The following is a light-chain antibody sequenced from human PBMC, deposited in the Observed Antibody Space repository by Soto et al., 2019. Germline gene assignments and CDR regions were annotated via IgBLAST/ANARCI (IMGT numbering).Light chain of an antibody. J-gene: IGLJ1*01. CDR1: SSDVGGYNY. CDR3: SSYAASNKVYV. Sequence: QSALTQPASVSGSPGQSITISCTGTSSDVGGYNYVSWYQQHPGKAPKLMIYEVRNRPSGISNRFSGYKSGNTASLTVSGLQAEDEADYYCSSYAASNKVYVFGTGTKVTVL. V-gene: IGLV2-14*01. CDR2: EVR.